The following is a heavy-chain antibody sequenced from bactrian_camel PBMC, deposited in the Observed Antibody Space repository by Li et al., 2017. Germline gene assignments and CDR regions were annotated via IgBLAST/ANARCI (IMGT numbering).Heavy chain of an antibody. Sequence: QLVESGGGSVEAGGSLRLSCTASGGTFSSYCMGWYRQAPGSECDLVATISADGFTQYYGTSVEGRFTISRDNAKNTVYLQMNSLKSADTALYYCAADYRYGGSWYDYWGQGTQVTVS. D-gene: IGHD6*01. CDR1: GGTFSSYC. CDR3: AADYRYGGSWYDY. V-gene: IGHV3S57*01. CDR2: ISADGFTQ. J-gene: IGHJ4*01.